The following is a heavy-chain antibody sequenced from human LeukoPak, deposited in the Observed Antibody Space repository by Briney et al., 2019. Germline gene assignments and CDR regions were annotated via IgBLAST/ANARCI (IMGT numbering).Heavy chain of an antibody. CDR3: ATEDAYSVHL. D-gene: IGHD2-21*01. CDR2: LYYGGDT. Sequence: GVSLRLSCAASGLSVSNTYMSWVRQAPGKGLEWISVLYYGGDTFYADSVKGRFTISSNKSKNTLYLQMNSPRPDDMAVYYCATEDAYSVHLWGQGTMVTVSS. V-gene: IGHV3-66*02. CDR1: GLSVSNTY. J-gene: IGHJ3*01.